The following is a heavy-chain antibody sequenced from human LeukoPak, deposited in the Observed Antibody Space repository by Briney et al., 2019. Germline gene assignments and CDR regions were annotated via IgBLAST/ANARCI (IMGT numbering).Heavy chain of an antibody. J-gene: IGHJ4*02. CDR1: GFTFSSYG. D-gene: IGHD6-13*01. CDR3: ATDSSPDY. Sequence: GGSLRLSCAASGFTFSSYGMHWVRQAPGKGLEWVAVISYDGSNKYYADSVKGRFTISRDNSKNTLYLQMNSLRAEDTAVYYCATDSSPDYWGQGTLVTVSS. CDR2: ISYDGSNK. V-gene: IGHV3-30*03.